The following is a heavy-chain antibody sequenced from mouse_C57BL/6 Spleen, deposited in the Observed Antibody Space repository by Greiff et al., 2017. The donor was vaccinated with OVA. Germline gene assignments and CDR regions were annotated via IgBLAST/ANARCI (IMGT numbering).Heavy chain of an antibody. CDR3: ARVLGGYFDY. Sequence: VQLKESGGDLVKPGGSLKLSCAASGFTFSSYGMSWVRQTPDKRLEWVATISSGGSYTYYPDSVKGRFTISRDNAKNTLYLQMSSLKSEDTAMYYCARVLGGYFDYWGQGTTLTVSS. V-gene: IGHV5-6*01. J-gene: IGHJ2*01. CDR1: GFTFSSYG. D-gene: IGHD3-3*01. CDR2: ISSGGSYT.